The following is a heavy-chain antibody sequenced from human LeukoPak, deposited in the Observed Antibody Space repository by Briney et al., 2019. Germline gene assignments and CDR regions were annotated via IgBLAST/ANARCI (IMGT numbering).Heavy chain of an antibody. CDR3: ARGPVVPAATPRYYYYGMDV. J-gene: IGHJ6*02. CDR1: GYTFTSYG. V-gene: IGHV1-18*01. Sequence: AASVKVSCTASGYTFTSYGISWVRQAPGQGLEWMGWISAYNGNTNYAQKLRGRVTMTTDTSTSTAYMELRSLRSDDTAVYYCARGPVVPAATPRYYYYGMDVWGQGTTVTVSS. CDR2: ISAYNGNT. D-gene: IGHD2-2*01.